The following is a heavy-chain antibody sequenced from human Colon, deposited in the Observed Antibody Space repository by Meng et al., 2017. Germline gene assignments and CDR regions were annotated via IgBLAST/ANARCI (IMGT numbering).Heavy chain of an antibody. CDR1: GFTFSSYE. Sequence: GESLKISCAASGFTFSSYEMNWVRQAPGKGLEWVSYISSSGSTIYYADSVKGRFTISRDNAKNSLYLQMNSLRAEDTAVYYCARARSTYYYYGMDVWGQGTTVTVSS. CDR2: ISSSGSTI. CDR3: ARARSTYYYYGMDV. D-gene: IGHD1-26*01. J-gene: IGHJ6*02. V-gene: IGHV3-48*03.